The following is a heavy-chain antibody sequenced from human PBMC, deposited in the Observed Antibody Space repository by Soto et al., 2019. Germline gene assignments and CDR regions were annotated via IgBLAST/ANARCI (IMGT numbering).Heavy chain of an antibody. CDR1: GFTFSTFW. Sequence: EVQLVESGGGLVQPGGSLRLSCAASGFTFSTFWMHWVRQAPGKGLVWVSRISSDGSSTSYADSVKGRFTISRDNAKNTLYLQMNSLRAEDTAIYYCARVYSSLSSYDYWGQGTLVTVSS. CDR2: ISSDGSST. J-gene: IGHJ4*02. D-gene: IGHD5-18*01. V-gene: IGHV3-74*01. CDR3: ARVYSSLSSYDY.